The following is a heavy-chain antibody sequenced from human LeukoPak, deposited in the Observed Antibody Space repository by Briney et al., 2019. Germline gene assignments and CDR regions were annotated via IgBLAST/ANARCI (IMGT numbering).Heavy chain of an antibody. D-gene: IGHD2-15*01. V-gene: IGHV1-8*01. CDR2: MNPNSGNT. Sequence: ASVKVSCKASGYTFTSFDMNCVRQATGQGLEWMGWMNPNSGNTGYAQKFQGRVTMTRNTSISTAYMELSSLRSEDTAVYYCARGLRYCSGGRCYFSPPYYYYMDVWGKGTTVTISS. CDR3: ARGLRYCSGGRCYFSPPYYYYMDV. J-gene: IGHJ6*03. CDR1: GYTFTSFD.